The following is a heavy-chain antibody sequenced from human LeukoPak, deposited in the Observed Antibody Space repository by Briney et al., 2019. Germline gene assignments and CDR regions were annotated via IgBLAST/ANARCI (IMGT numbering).Heavy chain of an antibody. V-gene: IGHV3-33*01. CDR3: ARDGSSFDI. CDR2: IWYEGSNK. J-gene: IGHJ3*02. D-gene: IGHD3-10*01. CDR1: GFTFSNYG. Sequence: GGSLRLSCAASGFTFSNYGMHWVRQAPGKGLEWVAAIWYEGSNKYYGDSVKGRFTISRDNSKNTVYLQMNSLRAEDTAVYYCARDGSSFDIWGQGTMVTVSS.